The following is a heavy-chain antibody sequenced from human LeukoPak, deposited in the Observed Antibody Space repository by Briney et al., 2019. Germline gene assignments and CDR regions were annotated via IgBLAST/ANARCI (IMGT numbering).Heavy chain of an antibody. CDR1: GGSISSYY. Sequence: SETLSLTCTVSGGSISSYYWSWIRQPAGKGLEWIGRIYTSGSTNYNPSLKSRVAMSVDTSKNQFSLKLSSVTAADTAVYYCARDRYCSSTSCYRDYYGMDVWGQGTTVTVSS. CDR3: ARDRYCSSTSCYRDYYGMDV. V-gene: IGHV4-4*07. J-gene: IGHJ6*02. CDR2: IYTSGST. D-gene: IGHD2-2*01.